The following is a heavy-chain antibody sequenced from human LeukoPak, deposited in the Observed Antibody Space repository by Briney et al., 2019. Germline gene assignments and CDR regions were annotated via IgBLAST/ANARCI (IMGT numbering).Heavy chain of an antibody. CDR3: ARGMGIVVVVAATGYFDY. CDR2: ISYDGSNK. D-gene: IGHD2-15*01. Sequence: PGGSLRLSCAASGFTFSSYAMHWVRQAPGKGLEWVAVISYDGSNKYYADSVKGRFTISRDNSKNTLYLQMNSLRAEDTAVYYCARGMGIVVVVAATGYFDYWGQGTLVTVSS. CDR1: GFTFSSYA. V-gene: IGHV3-30*04. J-gene: IGHJ4*02.